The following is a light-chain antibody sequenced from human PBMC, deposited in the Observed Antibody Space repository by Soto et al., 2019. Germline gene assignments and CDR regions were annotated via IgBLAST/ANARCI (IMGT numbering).Light chain of an antibody. J-gene: IGKJ4*01. V-gene: IGKV3-15*01. CDR2: DAS. Sequence: EIVMTQSPATLSVSPGERATLSCRASQSVSSKLAWYQQKPGQAPRLLIYDASTRDTGIPARFSGSGSGTEFSLTISSLQSEDFEVYYCQQYNSWPLTFGGGTQVEIK. CDR1: QSVSSK. CDR3: QQYNSWPLT.